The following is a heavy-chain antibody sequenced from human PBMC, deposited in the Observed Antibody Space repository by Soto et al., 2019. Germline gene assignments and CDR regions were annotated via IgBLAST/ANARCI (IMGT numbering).Heavy chain of an antibody. D-gene: IGHD3-16*02. Sequence: PSETLSLTCTVSGGSISSGDYYWSWIRQPPGKGLEWIGYIYYSGSTYYNPSLKSRATISVDTSKNQFSLKLSSVTAADTAVYYCARAYGELSHIDYWGQGTLVTVSS. V-gene: IGHV4-30-4*01. CDR1: GGSISSGDYY. CDR2: IYYSGST. J-gene: IGHJ4*02. CDR3: ARAYGELSHIDY.